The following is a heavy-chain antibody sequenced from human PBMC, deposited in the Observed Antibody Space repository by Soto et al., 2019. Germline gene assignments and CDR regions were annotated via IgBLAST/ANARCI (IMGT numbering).Heavy chain of an antibody. Sequence: GGSLRLSCGASGFTFSSYAMHWVRQAPGKGLEWVAVISYDGSNKYYADSVKGRFTVSRDNSKNTLYLQMNSLRAEDTAVYYCAKDRYSGSFLSYGMDVWGQGTTVTVSS. V-gene: IGHV3-30-3*01. CDR1: GFTFSSYA. CDR3: AKDRYSGSFLSYGMDV. J-gene: IGHJ6*02. D-gene: IGHD1-26*01. CDR2: ISYDGSNK.